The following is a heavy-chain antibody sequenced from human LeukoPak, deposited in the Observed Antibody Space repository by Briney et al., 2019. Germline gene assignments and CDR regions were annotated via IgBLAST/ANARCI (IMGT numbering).Heavy chain of an antibody. CDR2: INHSGST. J-gene: IGHJ5*02. Sequence: PSETLSLTCAVYGGSFSGYYWSWIRQPPGKGLEWIGEINHSGSTNYNPSLKSRVTISVDTSKNQFSLKLSSVAAADTAVYYCAKNGQSGFSFDPWGQGTLVTVSS. D-gene: IGHD3-3*01. V-gene: IGHV4-34*01. CDR1: GGSFSGYY. CDR3: AKNGQSGFSFDP.